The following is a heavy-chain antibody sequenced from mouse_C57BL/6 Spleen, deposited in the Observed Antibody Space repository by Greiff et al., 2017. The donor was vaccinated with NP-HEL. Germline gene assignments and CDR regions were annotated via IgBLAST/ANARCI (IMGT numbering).Heavy chain of an antibody. CDR3: ASLHYYGSSPWFAY. J-gene: IGHJ3*01. Sequence: QVQLQQPGAELVMPGASVKLSCKASGYTFTSYWMHWVKQRPGQGLEWIGEIDPSDSYTNYNQKFKGKSTLTVDKSSSTAYMQLSSLTSEDSAVYYCASLHYYGSSPWFAYWGQGTLVTVSA. CDR2: IDPSDSYT. V-gene: IGHV1-69*01. D-gene: IGHD1-1*01. CDR1: GYTFTSYW.